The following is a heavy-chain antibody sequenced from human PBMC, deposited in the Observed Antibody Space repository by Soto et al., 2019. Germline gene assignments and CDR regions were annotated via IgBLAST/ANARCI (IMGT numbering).Heavy chain of an antibody. D-gene: IGHD2-15*01. CDR2: INSDGSTT. J-gene: IGHJ6*03. Sequence: EVQLVESGGGLVQPGGSLRLSCVASGFSISNFWIHWVRQAPGKGLVWVSRINSDGSTTDYADSVKGRFTISRDNAKNTLYRKLSGVRAEDRAGFSGARGFRGGRTFGGKGPTFTVSS. CDR1: GFSISNFW. V-gene: IGHV3-74*01. CDR3: ARGFRGGRTF.